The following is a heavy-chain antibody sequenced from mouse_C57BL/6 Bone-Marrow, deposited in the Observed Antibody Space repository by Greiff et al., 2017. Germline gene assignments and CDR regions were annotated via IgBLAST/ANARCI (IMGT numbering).Heavy chain of an antibody. D-gene: IGHD1-1*01. CDR2: IDPSDSYT. CDR1: GYTFTSYW. Sequence: QVQLQQPGAELVMPGASVKLSCKASGYTFTSYWMHWVKQRPGQGLEWIGEIDPSDSYTNYNQKFKGKSTLTVDKSSRTAYMQLSSLKSEDSAVYYCARGGYYGSNFFDYWGQGTTPTVSS. J-gene: IGHJ2*01. V-gene: IGHV1-69*01. CDR3: ARGGYYGSNFFDY.